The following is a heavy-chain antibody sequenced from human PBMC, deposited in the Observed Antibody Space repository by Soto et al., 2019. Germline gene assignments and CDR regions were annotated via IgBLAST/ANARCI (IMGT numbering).Heavy chain of an antibody. D-gene: IGHD3-10*01. CDR3: ASSEFH. V-gene: IGHV4-39*01. CDR2: IYYSGST. CDR1: GGSISSSRYY. J-gene: IGHJ4*02. Sequence: QVQLQESGPGLVKPSETLSLTCTVSGGSISSSRYYWGWIRQPPGKGLEWIGNIYYSGSTYYNPSLKSQVTISVDTSKDQFPLTLTSVTAADTAVYYCASSEFHWGQGTLVTVSS.